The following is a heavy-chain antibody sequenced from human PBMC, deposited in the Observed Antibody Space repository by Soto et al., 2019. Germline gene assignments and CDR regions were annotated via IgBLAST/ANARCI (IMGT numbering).Heavy chain of an antibody. CDR1: GFTFSSYG. V-gene: IGHV3-30*18. Sequence: QVQLVESGGGVVQPGRSLRLSCAVSGFTFSSYGMHWVRQAPGKGLEWVAVISYDGSDKYYAESVRGRFTISRDNSKNNLYLQMNRLRVEDTAVFYCAKDRGPYGVGSFEFRGQGTPVTVSS. J-gene: IGHJ4*02. CDR2: ISYDGSDK. D-gene: IGHD3-10*01. CDR3: AKDRGPYGVGSFEF.